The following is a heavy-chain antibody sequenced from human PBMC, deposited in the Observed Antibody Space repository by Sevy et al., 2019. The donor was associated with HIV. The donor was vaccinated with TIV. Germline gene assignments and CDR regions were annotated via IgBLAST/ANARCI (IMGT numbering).Heavy chain of an antibody. V-gene: IGHV3-49*03. CDR2: ITRNSYEAYDGTT. Sequence: GGSLRLSCTTSGFTFDDYAMSWFRQAPGKGLEWVAFITRNSYEAYDGTTDYAASVKGRFFISRDDSKSVAYLQMNSLKTEDAAAYYCTRGLATADTPEYYFDYWGQGTLVTVSS. CDR1: GFTFDDYA. D-gene: IGHD5-12*01. CDR3: TRGLATADTPEYYFDY. J-gene: IGHJ4*02.